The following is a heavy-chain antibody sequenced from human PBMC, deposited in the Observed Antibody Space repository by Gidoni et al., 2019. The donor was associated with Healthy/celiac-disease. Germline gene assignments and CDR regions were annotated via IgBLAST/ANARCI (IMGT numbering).Heavy chain of an antibody. Sequence: QVQLVQSGAEVKTPGASVKVPCKASGNTFTSYFMHWVRQAPGQGPAWMGIIHPSGGSTSYAQKFQGRVTMTRDTSTSTVYMELSSLRSEDTAVYYCARDPSGGSPDYWGQGTLVTVSS. CDR2: IHPSGGST. D-gene: IGHD3-16*01. V-gene: IGHV1-46*01. J-gene: IGHJ4*02. CDR1: GNTFTSYF. CDR3: ARDPSGGSPDY.